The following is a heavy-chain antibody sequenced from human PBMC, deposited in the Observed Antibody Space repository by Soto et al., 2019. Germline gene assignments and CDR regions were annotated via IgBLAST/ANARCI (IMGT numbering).Heavy chain of an antibody. D-gene: IGHD6-13*01. CDR1: GDTFSNYA. CDR2: IVPIFSTT. V-gene: IGHV1-69*13. CDR3: EREEAVAGNFREDDFDI. J-gene: IGHJ3*02. Sequence: ASVKVSCKVSGDTFSNYAINWVRQAPGQGLEWMGAIVPIFSTTNYAQKFQGRVTITADESTITAYMELSSLRSEDTATYYCEREEAVAGNFREDDFDIWG.